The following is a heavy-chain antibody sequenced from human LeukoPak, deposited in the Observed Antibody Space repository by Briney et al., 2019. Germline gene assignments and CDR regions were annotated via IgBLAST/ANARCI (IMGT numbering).Heavy chain of an antibody. D-gene: IGHD3-22*01. CDR2: ISPSGGST. Sequence: ASVKVSCKAFGYTFTSNYMHWVRQAPGQGPEWMGVISPSGGSTTYAQKFQGRVTITADESTSTAYMELSSLRSEDTAVYYCARYAAWDSSGYYYHGFDYWGQGTLVTVSS. CDR1: GYTFTSNY. CDR3: ARYAAWDSSGYYYHGFDY. V-gene: IGHV1-46*01. J-gene: IGHJ4*02.